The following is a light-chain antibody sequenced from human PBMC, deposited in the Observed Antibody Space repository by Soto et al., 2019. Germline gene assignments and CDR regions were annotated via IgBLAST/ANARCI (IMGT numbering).Light chain of an antibody. CDR3: QQYNSLWT. CDR2: AAS. Sequence: DIQMTQSPSSLSASVGDRVTITCRASQSISSYLNWYQQKPGKAPKLRIYAASSLQSGVPSRFSSSGSGTEFTLTISSLQPDDFATYYCQQYNSLWTFGQGTKVDIK. J-gene: IGKJ1*01. V-gene: IGKV1-39*01. CDR1: QSISSY.